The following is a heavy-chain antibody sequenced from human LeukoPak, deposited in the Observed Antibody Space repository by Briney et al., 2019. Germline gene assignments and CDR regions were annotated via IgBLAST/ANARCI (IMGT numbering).Heavy chain of an antibody. CDR2: IYYSGST. V-gene: IGHV4-39*07. CDR3: ARVGIAVAGNYYYYMDV. CDR1: GGSISSSSYY. J-gene: IGHJ6*03. Sequence: PSETLSLTCTVSGGSISSSSYYWGWIRQPPGKGLEWIGSIYYSGSTYYNPSLKSRVTISVDTSKNQFSLKLSSVTAADTAVYYCARVGIAVAGNYYYYMDVWGKGTTVTVSS. D-gene: IGHD6-19*01.